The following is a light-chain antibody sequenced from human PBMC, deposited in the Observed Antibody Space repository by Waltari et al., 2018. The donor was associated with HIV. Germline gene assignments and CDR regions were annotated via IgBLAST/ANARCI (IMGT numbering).Light chain of an antibody. CDR2: GAS. CDR1: QDITNY. V-gene: IGKV1-33*01. J-gene: IGKJ4*01. Sequence: DIQMTQSPSSLSASVGDRVPITCQASQDITNYLNWYQQKPGKAPKVLIYGASNLETGVPSRFSGSGSGTNFTFTISNLQPEDFATFYGQHYANVPLTFGGGTKVEIK. CDR3: QHYANVPLT.